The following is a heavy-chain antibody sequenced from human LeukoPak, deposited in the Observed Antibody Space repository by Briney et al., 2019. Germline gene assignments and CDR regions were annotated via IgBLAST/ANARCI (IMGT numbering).Heavy chain of an antibody. CDR1: GFTFSSYS. D-gene: IGHD3/OR15-3a*01. Sequence: GGSLRLSCAASGFTFSSYSMNWVRQAPGKGLEWVSSISSSSSYIYYADSVNGRFTISRDNAKNSLYLQMNSLRAEDTAVYYCARDWTPYYFDYWGQGTLVTVSS. CDR2: ISSSSSYI. CDR3: ARDWTPYYFDY. V-gene: IGHV3-21*01. J-gene: IGHJ4*02.